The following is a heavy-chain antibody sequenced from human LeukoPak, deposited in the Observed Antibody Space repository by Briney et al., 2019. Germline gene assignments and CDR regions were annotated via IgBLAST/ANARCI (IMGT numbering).Heavy chain of an antibody. Sequence: PGGSLRLSCAASGFTFSSYAMSWVRQAPGKGLEWVSAISGSGGSTYYADSVKGRFAISRDNSKNTLYLQMNSLRAEDTAVYYCAKDGFGELGFDYWGQGTLVTVSS. D-gene: IGHD3-10*01. CDR2: ISGSGGST. CDR1: GFTFSSYA. V-gene: IGHV3-23*01. J-gene: IGHJ4*02. CDR3: AKDGFGELGFDY.